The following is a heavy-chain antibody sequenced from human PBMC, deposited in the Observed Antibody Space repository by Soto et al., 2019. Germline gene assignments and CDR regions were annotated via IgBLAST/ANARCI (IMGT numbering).Heavy chain of an antibody. V-gene: IGHV3-53*02. CDR1: GFIVRSKY. CDR3: TTDTGYGMDV. J-gene: IGHJ6*02. Sequence: EVQMVETGGGLSPPGGSLRLSCAVSGFIVRSKYMTWVRQAPGKGLEWVSVIYTVGSTHYADSARGRFTISRDSSKNTLYLQMNSLRAEDAAVYYCTTDTGYGMDVWGQGTTVTVSS. CDR2: IYTVGST. D-gene: IGHD2-8*02.